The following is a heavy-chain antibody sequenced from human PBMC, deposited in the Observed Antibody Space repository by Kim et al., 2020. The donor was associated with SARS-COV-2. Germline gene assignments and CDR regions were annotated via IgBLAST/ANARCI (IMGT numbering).Heavy chain of an antibody. CDR2: ISSSSSYI. CDR1: GFTFSSYS. J-gene: IGHJ6*02. D-gene: IGHD3-3*01. V-gene: IGHV3-21*01. Sequence: GGSLRLSCAASGFTFSSYSMNWVRQAPGKGLEWVSSISSSSSYIYYADSVKGRFTISRDNAKNSLYLQMNSLRAEDTAVYYCARGMGRITIFGVVIEDYYYGIDVWGQGTTVTVSS. CDR3: ARGMGRITIFGVVIEDYYYGIDV.